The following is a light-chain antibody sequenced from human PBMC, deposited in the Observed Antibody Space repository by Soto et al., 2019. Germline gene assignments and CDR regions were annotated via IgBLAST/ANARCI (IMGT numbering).Light chain of an antibody. CDR3: SSYAGSNNPYV. CDR1: SSDVGGYNY. J-gene: IGLJ1*01. Sequence: SALTQPPSASGSPGQSVTISCTGTSSDVGGYNYVSWYQQHPGKAPKLIIYEVSKRPSGVPDRFSGSKSGNTASLTVSGLQAEDEADYYCSSYAGSNNPYVFGTGTKLTVL. V-gene: IGLV2-8*01. CDR2: EVS.